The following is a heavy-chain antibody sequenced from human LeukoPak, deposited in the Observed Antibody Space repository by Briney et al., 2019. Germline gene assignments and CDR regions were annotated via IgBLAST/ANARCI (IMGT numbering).Heavy chain of an antibody. CDR2: ISGSGGST. CDR3: AKDPYSSSWYANYFDY. CDR1: GFTFSSYA. V-gene: IGHV3-23*01. Sequence: PGGSLRVSCAASGFTFSSYAMSWVRQAPGKGLEWVSAISGSGGSTYYADSVKGRFTISRDNSKNTLYLQMNSLRAEDTAVYYCAKDPYSSSWYANYFDYWGQGTLVTVSS. J-gene: IGHJ4*02. D-gene: IGHD6-13*01.